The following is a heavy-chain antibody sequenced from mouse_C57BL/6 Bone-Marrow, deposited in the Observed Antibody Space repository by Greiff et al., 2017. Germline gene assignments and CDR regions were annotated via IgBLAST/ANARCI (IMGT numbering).Heavy chain of an antibody. Sequence: QVQLQQPGAELVMPGASVTLSCKASGYTFTSYWMHWVKQRPGQGLEWIGEIDPSDSYTYYNQKLKGQSTLTVDKSSSTAYMHLSSLTSEDSAVYYCARRSSPAWFAYWGQGTLVTVSA. CDR3: ARRSSPAWFAY. CDR1: GYTFTSYW. CDR2: IDPSDSYT. V-gene: IGHV1-69*01. J-gene: IGHJ3*01. D-gene: IGHD1-1*01.